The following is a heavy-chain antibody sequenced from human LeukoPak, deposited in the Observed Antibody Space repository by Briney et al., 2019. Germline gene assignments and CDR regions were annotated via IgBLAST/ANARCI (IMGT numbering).Heavy chain of an antibody. Sequence: PGGSLRLSCAASGFTFSSYGMSWVRQAPGKGLEWVSAISGSGGSTYYADSVKGRFTISRDNSKNTLYLQMNSLRAEDTAVYYCARDLTHTLYYDSWGQGTLVTVSS. CDR3: ARDLTHTLYYDS. CDR2: ISGSGGST. J-gene: IGHJ4*02. V-gene: IGHV3-23*01. D-gene: IGHD2-15*01. CDR1: GFTFSSYG.